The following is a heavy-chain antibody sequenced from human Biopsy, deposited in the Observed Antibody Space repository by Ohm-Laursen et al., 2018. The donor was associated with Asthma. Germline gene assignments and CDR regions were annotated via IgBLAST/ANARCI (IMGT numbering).Heavy chain of an antibody. D-gene: IGHD3-9*01. J-gene: IGHJ3*02. Sequence: ASVNASCQVSGYTFTNYAIHWVRQAPGHRLGWMGWINAGNSNTKYSQKFQGRVTISRDTSASTAYMDLSSLRSEDTAVYYCARTYYDFLTGQVNDAFAMWGQGTMVTVSS. CDR2: INAGNSNT. V-gene: IGHV1-3*01. CDR3: ARTYYDFLTGQVNDAFAM. CDR1: GYTFTNYA.